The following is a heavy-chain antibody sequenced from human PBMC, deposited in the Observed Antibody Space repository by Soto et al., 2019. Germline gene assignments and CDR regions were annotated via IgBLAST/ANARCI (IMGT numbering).Heavy chain of an antibody. D-gene: IGHD2-21*02. Sequence: PVGSLRLSCAASGFTFSSYSMNWVRQAPGKGLEWVSSISSSSSYIYYADSVKGRFTISRDNAKNSLYLQMNSLRAEDTAVYYCARGRVSATRPAHFDYWGQGTLVTVSS. CDR1: GFTFSSYS. J-gene: IGHJ4*02. V-gene: IGHV3-21*01. CDR3: ARGRVSATRPAHFDY. CDR2: ISSSSSYI.